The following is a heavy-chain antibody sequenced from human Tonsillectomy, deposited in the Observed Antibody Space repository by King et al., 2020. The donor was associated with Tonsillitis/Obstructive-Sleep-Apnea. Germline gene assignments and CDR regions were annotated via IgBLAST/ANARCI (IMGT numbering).Heavy chain of an antibody. J-gene: IGHJ4*02. Sequence: VQLLQSGGGLVRPGESLRLSCAASGFSFSSYAMSWVRQAPGKGLEWVSCVTDSGYNTWYADSVKGRFTISRDNSKNTLYLQMDNLRVEDTAVYFCAKDYLGAEQQFDYWGQGTLVTVSS. CDR2: VTDSGYNT. CDR3: AKDYLGAEQQFDY. V-gene: IGHV3-23*01. D-gene: IGHD1/OR15-1a*01. CDR1: GFSFSSYA.